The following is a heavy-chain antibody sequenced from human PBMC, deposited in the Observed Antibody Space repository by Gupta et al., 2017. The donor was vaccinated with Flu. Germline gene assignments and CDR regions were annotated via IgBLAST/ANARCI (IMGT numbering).Heavy chain of an antibody. CDR3: ARDPPLTTVTTGMVFDY. CDR1: GFTVSSNY. J-gene: IGHJ4*02. Sequence: EVQLVESGGGLVQPGGSLRLSCAASGFTVSSNYMSWVRQAPGKGLEWVSVIYSGGSTYYADSVKGRFTISRDNSKNTLYLQMNSLRAEDTAVYYCARDPPLTTVTTGMVFDYWGQGTLVTVSS. CDR2: IYSGGST. V-gene: IGHV3-66*02. D-gene: IGHD4-17*01.